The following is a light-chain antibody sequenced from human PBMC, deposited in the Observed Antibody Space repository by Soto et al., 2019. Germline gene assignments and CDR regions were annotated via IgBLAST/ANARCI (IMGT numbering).Light chain of an antibody. J-gene: IGKJ5*01. CDR1: QSINTW. V-gene: IGKV1-5*01. CDR2: DAS. CDR3: QQYNSYSIT. Sequence: DIQMTQYPSTLSSSVGDRVTITCRASQSINTWLAWYQQKPGKAPRLLIFDASSLESGVPSRFSGSGSGTEFTLTISSLQPDDFATYYCQQYNSYSITFGQGTRLEIK.